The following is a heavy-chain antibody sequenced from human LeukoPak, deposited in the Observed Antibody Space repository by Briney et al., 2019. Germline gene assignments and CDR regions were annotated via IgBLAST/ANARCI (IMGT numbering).Heavy chain of an antibody. V-gene: IGHV3-30*03. CDR2: ISYDGSNK. D-gene: IGHD3-16*01. Sequence: PGGSLRLSCAASGFTFSSYGMHWVRQAPGKGLEWVAVISYDGSNKYYADSVKGRFTISRDNSKNTLYLQMNSLRAEDTAVYYCARGRGMAAFDIWGQGTMVTVSS. CDR3: ARGRGMAAFDI. J-gene: IGHJ3*02. CDR1: GFTFSSYG.